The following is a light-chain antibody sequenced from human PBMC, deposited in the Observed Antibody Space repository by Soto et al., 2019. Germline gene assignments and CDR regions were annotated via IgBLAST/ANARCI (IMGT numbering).Light chain of an antibody. V-gene: IGKV3-20*01. CDR3: QQYASPPRT. CDR2: GAS. CDR1: QSVSNNY. J-gene: IGKJ1*01. Sequence: EIVLTQSPGTLSLSPGERATLSCRASQSVSNNYLAWYQQKPGQAPRVLIYGASSRATGIPDRFSGSGSGTDFTLTISRLEPEDFAVYYCQQYASPPRTFGLGPKVEIK.